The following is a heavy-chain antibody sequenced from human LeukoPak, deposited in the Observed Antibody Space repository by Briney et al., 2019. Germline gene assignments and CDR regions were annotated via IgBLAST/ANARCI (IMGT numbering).Heavy chain of an antibody. CDR2: ISGSGGGT. J-gene: IGHJ4*02. V-gene: IGHV3-23*01. CDR3: AKDGGLWVSAHWGDS. Sequence: GGSLRLSCAASGFTFSSYAMSWVRQAPEKGLEWVSTISGSGGGTYYADSVKGRFTVSRDNSKNTLFLQMNSLRAEDTAVYYCAKDGGLWVSAHWGDSWGRGTLVTVSS. D-gene: IGHD7-27*01. CDR1: GFTFSSYA.